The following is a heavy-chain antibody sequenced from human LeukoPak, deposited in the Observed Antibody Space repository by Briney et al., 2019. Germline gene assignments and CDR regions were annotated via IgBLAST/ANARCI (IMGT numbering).Heavy chain of an antibody. CDR2: ISAYNGNT. CDR3: VRNAVEGNSWYFDY. J-gene: IGHJ4*02. CDR1: GYTFTGYY. Sequence: ASVKVSCKASGYTFTGYYMHWVRQAPGQGLEWMGWISAYNGNTNYAQKFQGRVTMTTDTSTTTAYMEVRSLRSDDTAVYYCVRNAVEGNSWYFDYWGQGTLVTVSS. V-gene: IGHV1-18*04. D-gene: IGHD6-13*01.